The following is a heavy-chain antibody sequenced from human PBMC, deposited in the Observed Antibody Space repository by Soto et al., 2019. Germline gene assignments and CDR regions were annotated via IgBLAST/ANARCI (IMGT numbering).Heavy chain of an antibody. Sequence: QVQLVQSGAEVKKPGSSVKVSCKASGGTFSSYAISWVRQAPGQGLEWMGGIIPIFGTANYAQKFQGRVTITADESTSTAYMELRSLRSEDTAVYYCARYLGQTTVTTDYYYYGMDVWGQGTTVTVSS. D-gene: IGHD4-17*01. J-gene: IGHJ6*02. CDR1: GGTFSSYA. CDR2: IIPIFGTA. V-gene: IGHV1-69*12. CDR3: ARYLGQTTVTTDYYYYGMDV.